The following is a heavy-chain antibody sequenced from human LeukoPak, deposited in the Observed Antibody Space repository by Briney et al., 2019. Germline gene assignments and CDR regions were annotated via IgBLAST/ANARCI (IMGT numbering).Heavy chain of an antibody. J-gene: IGHJ4*02. D-gene: IGHD5-18*01. CDR1: GGSISSSNW. Sequence: SSETLSLTCAVSGGSISSSNWWSWVRQPPGKGLEWIGEIYHSGSTNYNPSLKSRVTISVDTSKNQFSLKLSSVTAADTAVYYCARVRGRGYSYGPPSFFDYWGQGTLVTVSS. CDR2: IYHSGST. CDR3: ARVRGRGYSYGPPSFFDY. V-gene: IGHV4-4*02.